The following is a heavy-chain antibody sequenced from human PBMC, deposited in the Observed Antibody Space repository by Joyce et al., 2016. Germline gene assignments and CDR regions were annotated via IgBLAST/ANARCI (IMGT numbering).Heavy chain of an antibody. CDR1: GLTFSNFG. CDR2: ISYDGISK. J-gene: IGHJ6*02. V-gene: IGHV3-30*03. D-gene: IGHD2-21*01. Sequence: QVQLVESGGGVVQPGRSLRLSCADSGLTFSNFGMHWVRQAPGKGLEGVAVISYDGISKEYADSVKGRFTIARDNSKDTLYLQMNSLRVEDTGVYYCARDLVETYYAYYGLDVWGQGTTVTVSS. CDR3: ARDLVETYYAYYGLDV.